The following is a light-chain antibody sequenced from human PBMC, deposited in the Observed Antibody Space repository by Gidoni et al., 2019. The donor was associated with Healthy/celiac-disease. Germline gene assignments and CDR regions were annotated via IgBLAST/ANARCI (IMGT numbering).Light chain of an antibody. J-gene: IGKJ2*01. CDR2: WAS. CDR3: LQYYNTPLYT. V-gene: IGKV4-1*01. Sequence: DIVLTQSPDSLAVSLGERATINCKSSQSVLSSSNNKHYLAWYQQKPGQPPKLLIYWASTRESGVPDRFSGSGSGTDDTLTISSLQAEDVAVYYCLQYYNTPLYTFGQGTKLEIK. CDR1: QSVLSSSNNKHY.